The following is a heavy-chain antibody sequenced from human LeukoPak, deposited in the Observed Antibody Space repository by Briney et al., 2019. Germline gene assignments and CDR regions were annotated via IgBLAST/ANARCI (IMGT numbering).Heavy chain of an antibody. CDR1: GGTFSSYA. CDR2: IIPIFGTA. D-gene: IGHD4-17*01. CDR3: ARGSYGDYYFDY. Sequence: SVKVSCKASGGTFSSYAISWVRQAPGQGLEWMGRIIPIFGTANYAQKFQGRVTTTTDESTSTAYMELSSLRSEDTAVYYCARGSYGDYYFDYWGQGTLVTVSS. V-gene: IGHV1-69*05. J-gene: IGHJ4*02.